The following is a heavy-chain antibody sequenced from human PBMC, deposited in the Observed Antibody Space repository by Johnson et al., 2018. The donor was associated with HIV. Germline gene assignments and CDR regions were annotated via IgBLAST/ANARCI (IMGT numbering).Heavy chain of an antibody. Sequence: VQLVESGGGLVQPGGSLRLSCAASGFTFSSYAMSWVRQAPGKGLEWVSVIYSGGSTYYADSVKGRFTISRDNSKNTLYLQMNSLRAEDTAVYYCARVQLLILDAFDIWGQGTMVTVSS. CDR1: GFTFSSYA. J-gene: IGHJ3*02. V-gene: IGHV3-66*02. CDR2: IYSGGST. D-gene: IGHD6-19*01. CDR3: ARVQLLILDAFDI.